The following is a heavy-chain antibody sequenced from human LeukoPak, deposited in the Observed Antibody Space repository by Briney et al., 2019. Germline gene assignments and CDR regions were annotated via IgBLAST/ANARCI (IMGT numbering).Heavy chain of an antibody. D-gene: IGHD6-13*01. Sequence: GGPLRLSCAASGFTFSSYAMHWVRQAPGKGLEWVAVISYDGSNKYYADSVKGRFTISRDDSKNTLYLQMNSLRAEDTAVYYCARDAQQLGYFDYWGQGTLVTVSS. V-gene: IGHV3-30-3*01. J-gene: IGHJ4*02. CDR3: ARDAQQLGYFDY. CDR1: GFTFSSYA. CDR2: ISYDGSNK.